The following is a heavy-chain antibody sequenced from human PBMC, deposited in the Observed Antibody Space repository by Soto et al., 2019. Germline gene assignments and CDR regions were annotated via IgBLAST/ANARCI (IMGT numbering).Heavy chain of an antibody. V-gene: IGHV3-74*01. CDR1: GSTFSNDW. J-gene: IGHJ6*02. CDR2: INSDGSST. CDR3: ARDRSYSLDV. Sequence: EVQLVESGGGLLQPGGSLRLSCAVSGSTFSNDWMHSVRQAPGKGLVWVSHINSDGSSTNYADFVKGRFTIARDNAKNTVYLQMNSLRAEDTAVYYCARDRSYSLDVWGQGTTVTVSS.